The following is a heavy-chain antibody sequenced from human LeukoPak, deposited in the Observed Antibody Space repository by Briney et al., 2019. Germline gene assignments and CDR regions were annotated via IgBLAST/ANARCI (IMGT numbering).Heavy chain of an antibody. CDR1: GFTFSSYG. J-gene: IGHJ4*02. V-gene: IGHV3-30*18. Sequence: GGSLRLSCAASGFTFSSYGMHWVRQAPGKGLEWVAVISYDGSEQYYADSVKGRFTISRDNSKNTLYLQMNSLRTEDTAVYYCAKDLRDDRRSYYFDSWGLGTLVTVSS. CDR3: AKDLRDDRRSYYFDS. D-gene: IGHD3-22*01. CDR2: ISYDGSEQ.